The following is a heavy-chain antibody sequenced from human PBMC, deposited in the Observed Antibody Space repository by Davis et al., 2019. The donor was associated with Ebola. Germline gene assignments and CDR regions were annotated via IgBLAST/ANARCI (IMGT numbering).Heavy chain of an antibody. J-gene: IGHJ3*01. CDR3: ATPATFCSSSSCHRDAFHL. CDR2: VSYSSGRV. Sequence: SETLSLTCTVSTDSFGRNFFYWAWIRQSPGKGLEWIGSVSYSSGRVFYNPSLRGRVSISVGSPDNHITLNIHSVNAADTAMYFCATPATFCSSSSCHRDAFHLWGPGTMVNVSS. V-gene: IGHV4-39*02. CDR1: TDSFGRNFFY. D-gene: IGHD2-2*01.